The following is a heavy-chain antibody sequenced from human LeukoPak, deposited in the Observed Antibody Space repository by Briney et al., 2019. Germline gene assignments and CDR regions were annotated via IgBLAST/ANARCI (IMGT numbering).Heavy chain of an antibody. D-gene: IGHD2-2*01. CDR3: ARDGDIVVVPAAMGWFDP. CDR2: IIPILGIA. J-gene: IGHJ5*02. V-gene: IGHV1-69*04. CDR1: GGTFSSYA. Sequence: SVKVSCKASGGTFSSYAISWVRQAPGQGLEWMGRIIPILGIANYAQKFQGRVTITADKSTSTAYMELSSLRSEDTAVYYRARDGDIVVVPAAMGWFDPWGQGTLVTVSS.